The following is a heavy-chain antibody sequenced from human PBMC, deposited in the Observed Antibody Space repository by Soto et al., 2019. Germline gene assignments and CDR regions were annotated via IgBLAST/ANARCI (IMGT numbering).Heavy chain of an antibody. CDR2: IIPLFGKS. D-gene: IGHD2-21*01. V-gene: IGHV1-69*05. CDR1: GGSFRNSG. J-gene: IGHJ4*02. Sequence: GAPVKGSCKAPGGSFRNSGIRWGRQAPGQGLQWIGGIIPLFGKSDYRQEFQGGVTLTTDESKTTAYMELSSLRSEDSATYYCAKDRAGDMSLWGQGTLVTVSS. CDR3: AKDRAGDMSL.